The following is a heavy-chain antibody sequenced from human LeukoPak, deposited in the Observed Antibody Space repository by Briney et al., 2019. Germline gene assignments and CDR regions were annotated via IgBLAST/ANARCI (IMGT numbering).Heavy chain of an antibody. Sequence: PGGSLRLSCAAAGFTFSSYGMHWVRQAPGKGLEWVAFISYDGSNKYYADSVKGRFTISRDNSKNTLYLQMNSLRAEDTAVYYCAKDPSSYGSGSYYNGHYWGQGTLVTVSS. V-gene: IGHV3-30*18. CDR3: AKDPSSYGSGSYYNGHY. CDR1: GFTFSSYG. CDR2: ISYDGSNK. J-gene: IGHJ4*02. D-gene: IGHD3-10*01.